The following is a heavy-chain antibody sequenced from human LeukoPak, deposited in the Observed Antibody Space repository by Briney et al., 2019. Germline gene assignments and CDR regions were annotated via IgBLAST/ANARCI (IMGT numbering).Heavy chain of an antibody. V-gene: IGHV3-23*01. CDR1: GFTFSSNY. D-gene: IGHD3-10*01. J-gene: IGHJ4*02. Sequence: PGGSLRLSCAASGFTFSSNYMSWVRQAPGKGLEWVSIISASGGSTYYADSVKGRFTISRDKSRNYLQMNSLRGDDTAIYYCAKDVRVGEYYGSGSYFDYWGQGTLVTVSS. CDR2: ISASGGST. CDR3: AKDVRVGEYYGSGSYFDY.